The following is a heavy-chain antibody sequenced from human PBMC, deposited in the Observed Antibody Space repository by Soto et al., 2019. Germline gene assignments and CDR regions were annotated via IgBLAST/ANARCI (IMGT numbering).Heavy chain of an antibody. CDR3: ARGLRYSSSSHYYYSYGMDV. D-gene: IGHD6-13*01. CDR1: GGSFSGYY. CDR2: INHSGST. V-gene: IGHV4-34*01. Sequence: PSETLSLTCAVYGGSFSGYYWSWISQPPGKGLEWIGEINHSGSTNYNPSLKSRVTISVDTSKNQFSLKLSSVTAAATAVYYCARGLRYSSSSHYYYSYGMDVCGQRTTVPVSS. J-gene: IGHJ6*02.